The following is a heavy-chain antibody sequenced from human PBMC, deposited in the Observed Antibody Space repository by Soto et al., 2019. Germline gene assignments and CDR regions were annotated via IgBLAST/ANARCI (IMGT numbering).Heavy chain of an antibody. CDR2: IYYSGST. V-gene: IGHV4-31*03. CDR3: ARVGCSSTSCPYGPFDY. Sequence: SETLSLTCTVSGGSISSGGYYWSWIRQHPGKGLEWVGYIYYSGSTYYNPSLKSRVTISVDTSKNQFSLKLSSVTAADTAVYYCARVGCSSTSCPYGPFDYWGQGTLVTVSS. D-gene: IGHD2-2*01. J-gene: IGHJ4*02. CDR1: GGSISSGGYY.